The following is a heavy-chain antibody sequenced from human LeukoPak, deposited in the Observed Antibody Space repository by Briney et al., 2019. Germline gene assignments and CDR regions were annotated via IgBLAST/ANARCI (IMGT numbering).Heavy chain of an antibody. CDR3: ARRAGELRYFDY. CDR2: IYPADSDT. Sequence: GESLKISCKGSEYSFSNYWIAWVRQMPGKGLEWMGIIYPADSDTRYSPSFQGQVTISADKSISTAYLQWSSLKASDTAMYYCARRAGELRYFDYWGQGTLVTVSS. V-gene: IGHV5-51*01. CDR1: EYSFSNYW. J-gene: IGHJ4*02. D-gene: IGHD1-26*01.